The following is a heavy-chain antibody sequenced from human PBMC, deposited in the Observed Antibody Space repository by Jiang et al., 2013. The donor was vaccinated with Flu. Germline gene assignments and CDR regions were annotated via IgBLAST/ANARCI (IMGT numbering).Heavy chain of an antibody. CDR1: GFTFSSYG. CDR2: WYDGSNK. Sequence: ASGFTFSSYGMHWVARLQARGWSGWQLWYDGSNKYYADSVKGRFTISRDNSKNTLYLQMNSLRAEDTAVYYCAREYCSSTSCYLIYYYYYYGMDVWGQGTTVTVSS. V-gene: IGHV3-33*01. CDR3: AREYCSSTSCYLIYYYYYYGMDV. J-gene: IGHJ6*02. D-gene: IGHD2-2*01.